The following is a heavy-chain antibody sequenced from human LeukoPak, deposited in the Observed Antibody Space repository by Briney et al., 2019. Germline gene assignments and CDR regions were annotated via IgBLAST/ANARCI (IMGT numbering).Heavy chain of an antibody. J-gene: IGHJ4*02. CDR1: GDSISSYY. D-gene: IGHD6-19*01. CDR2: IYTSGSP. Sequence: PSETLSLTRTVSGDSISSYYGNWIRQPAGKARQCIGRIYTSGSPNYNPSLKSRVTMSVDTSKNQFSLKLASLTGADTGGYYLARDSGSRGWLIDYWGQRTLVTVSS. CDR3: ARDSGSRGWLIDY. V-gene: IGHV4-4*07.